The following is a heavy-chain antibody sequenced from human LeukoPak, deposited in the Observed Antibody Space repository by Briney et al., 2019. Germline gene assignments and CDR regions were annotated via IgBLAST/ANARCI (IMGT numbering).Heavy chain of an antibody. J-gene: IGHJ6*03. D-gene: IGHD3-3*01. CDR3: ARASYYDFWSGTSYYMDV. Sequence: GGSLRLSCAASGFTFSSYDMSWVRQAPGKGLEWVSAISGSGGSTYYADSVKGRFTISRDNSKNTLYLQMNSLRAEDTAVYYCARASYYDFWSGTSYYMDVWGKGTTVTVSS. CDR1: GFTFSSYD. V-gene: IGHV3-23*01. CDR2: ISGSGGST.